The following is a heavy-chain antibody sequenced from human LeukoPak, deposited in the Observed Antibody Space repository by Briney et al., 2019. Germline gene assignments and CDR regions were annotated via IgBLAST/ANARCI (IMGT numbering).Heavy chain of an antibody. CDR2: MYHSGTS. CDR1: GDSIRGPNW. J-gene: IGHJ2*01. CDR3: ARVPMVRGVIIYYWYFDL. D-gene: IGHD3-10*01. Sequence: PSGTLSLTCTVSGDSIRGPNWRSWVRQPPGKGLEWIGEMYHSGTSNYNPSLKSRVTISVDTSKNQFSLKLSSVTAADTAVYYCARVPMVRGVIIYYWYFDLWGRGTLVTVSS. V-gene: IGHV4-4*02.